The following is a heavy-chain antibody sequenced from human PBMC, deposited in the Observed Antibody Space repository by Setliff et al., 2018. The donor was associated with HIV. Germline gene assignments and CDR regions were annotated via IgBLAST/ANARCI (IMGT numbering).Heavy chain of an antibody. Sequence: ASVKVSCKASGYTFTSYSLHWVRQAPGQRLEWMGWINAGSGNTKYSQKFQGRVTITRDTSARTAYMELSSLRSEDTAVYYCARDRFGDPYYYYYMDVWGKGTTVTVSS. V-gene: IGHV1-3*01. D-gene: IGHD3-16*01. CDR2: INAGSGNT. J-gene: IGHJ6*03. CDR3: ARDRFGDPYYYYYMDV. CDR1: GYTFTSYS.